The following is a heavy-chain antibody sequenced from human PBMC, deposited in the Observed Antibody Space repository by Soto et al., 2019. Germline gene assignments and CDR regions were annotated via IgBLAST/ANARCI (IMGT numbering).Heavy chain of an antibody. CDR3: ARDHFSPLAVGGMDV. V-gene: IGHV1-18*01. Sequence: VQLVQSGAEVKKPGASVKVSCKAPGYTFTSYGISWVRQAPGQGIEWMGWISAYNGNTNYAQKLQGRVTMTTDTSTSTAYMELRSLRSDDTAVYYCARDHFSPLAVGGMDVWGQGTTVTVSS. CDR1: GYTFTSYG. CDR2: ISAYNGNT. J-gene: IGHJ6*02.